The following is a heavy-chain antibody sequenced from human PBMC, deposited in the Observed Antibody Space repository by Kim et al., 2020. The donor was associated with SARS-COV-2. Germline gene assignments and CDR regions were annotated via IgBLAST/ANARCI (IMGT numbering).Heavy chain of an antibody. CDR2: IYYSGST. J-gene: IGHJ3*02. V-gene: IGHV4-39*07. D-gene: IGHD6-13*01. CDR1: GGSISSSSYY. CDR3: ARDLKLVREDDAFDI. Sequence: SETLSLTCTVSGGSISSSSYYWVWIRQPPGKGLEWIGSIYYSGSTYSNPSLKSRVTISVDTSKNQFSLKLSSVTAAATAVYYCARDLKLVREDDAFDIWGQGTMVTVSS.